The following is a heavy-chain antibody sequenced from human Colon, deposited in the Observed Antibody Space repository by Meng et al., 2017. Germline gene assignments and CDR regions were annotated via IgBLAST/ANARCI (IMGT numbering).Heavy chain of an antibody. CDR1: GGSFSGYY. D-gene: IGHD2-15*01. J-gene: IGHJ3*02. CDR2: INHSGST. Sequence: SETLSLTCAVYGGSFSGYYWSWIRQPPGNGLEWIGEINHSGSTNYNPSLKSRVTISVDTSKNQFSLKLSSVTAADTAVYYCARSSLGRLLSEYCSGGSCYNAFDIWGQGTMVTVSS. V-gene: IGHV4-34*01. CDR3: ARSSLGRLLSEYCSGGSCYNAFDI.